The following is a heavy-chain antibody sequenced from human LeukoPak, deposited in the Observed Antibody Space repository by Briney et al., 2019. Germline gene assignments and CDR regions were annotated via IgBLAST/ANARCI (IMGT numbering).Heavy chain of an antibody. CDR2: INPISGGT. J-gene: IGHJ4*02. CDR1: GYTFSNYY. Sequence: ASVKVSCKASGYTFSNYYVHWVRKAPGQGLEWMGWINPISGGTNYAQKFRDRITVTRDTSIRTVYMELSSLRSDDTAVYYCARDVGYDSSGSYPYYFDYWGLGTLVTVSS. V-gene: IGHV1-2*02. D-gene: IGHD3-22*01. CDR3: ARDVGYDSSGSYPYYFDY.